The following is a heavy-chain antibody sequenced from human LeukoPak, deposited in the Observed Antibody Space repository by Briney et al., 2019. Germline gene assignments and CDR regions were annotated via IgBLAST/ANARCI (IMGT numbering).Heavy chain of an antibody. CDR1: GFTFGSYA. D-gene: IGHD6-13*01. Sequence: GGSLRLSCAASGFTFGSYAMSWVRQAPGKGLEWVSAISGSGGSTYYADSVKGRFTISRDNSKNTLYLQMNSLRAEDTAVYYCAKDPFLGSSPTFDPWGQGTLVTVSS. V-gene: IGHV3-23*01. CDR2: ISGSGGST. J-gene: IGHJ5*02. CDR3: AKDPFLGSSPTFDP.